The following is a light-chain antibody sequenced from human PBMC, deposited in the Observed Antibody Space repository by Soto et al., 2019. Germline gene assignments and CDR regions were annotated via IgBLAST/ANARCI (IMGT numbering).Light chain of an antibody. J-gene: IGLJ1*01. Sequence: QSVLTQPPSASGSPGESVTISCTGTSSDVGGYKYVSWYQQHPGKAPKLIIYEVTKRPSGVPDRFSGSKSGNTASLTVSGLHADDEADYFCSSYVGTNFVNVFGTGTKLTVL. CDR1: SSDVGGYKY. CDR2: EVT. CDR3: SSYVGTNFVNV. V-gene: IGLV2-8*01.